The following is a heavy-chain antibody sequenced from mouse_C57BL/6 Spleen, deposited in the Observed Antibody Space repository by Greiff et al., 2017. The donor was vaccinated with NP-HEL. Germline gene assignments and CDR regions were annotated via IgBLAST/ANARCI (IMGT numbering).Heavy chain of an antibody. D-gene: IGHD2-4*01. J-gene: IGHJ4*01. CDR1: GYAFSSSW. Sequence: VQLQQSGPELVKPGASVKISCKASGYAFSSSWMNWVKQRPGKGLEWIGRIYPGDGDTNYNGKVKGKATLTADKSSSTAYMQLSSLTSEDSAVYFCAREGLRGDYYAMDYWGQGTSVTVSS. V-gene: IGHV1-82*01. CDR3: AREGLRGDYYAMDY. CDR2: IYPGDGDT.